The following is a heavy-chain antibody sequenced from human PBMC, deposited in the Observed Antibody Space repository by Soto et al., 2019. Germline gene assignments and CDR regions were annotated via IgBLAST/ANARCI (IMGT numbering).Heavy chain of an antibody. J-gene: IGHJ4*02. Sequence: GGSLRLSCAASGFTFSSYAMHWVRQAPGKGLEWVAVISYDGSNKYYADSVKGRFTISRDNSKNTLYLQMNSLRAEDTAVYYCARSLKKYYYGSGGGYWGQGTLVTVSS. CDR1: GFTFSSYA. V-gene: IGHV3-30-3*01. D-gene: IGHD3-10*01. CDR2: ISYDGSNK. CDR3: ARSLKKYYYGSGGGY.